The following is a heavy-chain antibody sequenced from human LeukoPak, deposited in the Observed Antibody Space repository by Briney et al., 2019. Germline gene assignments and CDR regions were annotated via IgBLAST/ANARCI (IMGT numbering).Heavy chain of an antibody. V-gene: IGHV3-74*01. D-gene: IGHD3-22*01. J-gene: IGHJ4*02. Sequence: GGSLRLSCAASGFTFSSSWMHWVRQAPGKGLVWVSRIKGDGSSTTYADSVKGRFTISRDNAKNTLYLQMNSLRAEDTAVYYCAREACPYRLCYYDSSGYSLNYYFDYWGQGTLVTVSS. CDR1: GFTFSSSW. CDR3: AREACPYRLCYYDSSGYSLNYYFDY. CDR2: IKGDGSST.